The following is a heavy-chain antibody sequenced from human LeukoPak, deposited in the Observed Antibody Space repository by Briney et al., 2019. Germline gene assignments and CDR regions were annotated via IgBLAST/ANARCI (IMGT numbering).Heavy chain of an antibody. J-gene: IGHJ4*02. D-gene: IGHD2/OR15-2a*01. CDR3: AKEMANIVDQFDY. V-gene: IGHV1-18*01. Sequence: ASVKVSCKASGYTFTSYGISWVRQAPGQGLEWMGWISPYNGNTNYAQKLQGRVTMTTDTSTTTAYMELRSLRSDDTAVYYCAKEMANIVDQFDYWGQGTLVTVSS. CDR1: GYTFTSYG. CDR2: ISPYNGNT.